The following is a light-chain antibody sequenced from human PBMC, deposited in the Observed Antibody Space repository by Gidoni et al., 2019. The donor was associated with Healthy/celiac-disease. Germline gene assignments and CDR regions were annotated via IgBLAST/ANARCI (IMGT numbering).Light chain of an antibody. CDR3: QQYNTLNT. CDR2: GAS. V-gene: IGKV3-15*01. J-gene: IGKJ2*01. Sequence: EIVMTQSPATLSVSPGERATLSCRASQSVSSNLAWYQQKPGQAPRLLIYGASTRATGIPARFSGSGSGTEFTLTISSLQSEDFAVYYCQQYNTLNTFGQXTKLEIK. CDR1: QSVSSN.